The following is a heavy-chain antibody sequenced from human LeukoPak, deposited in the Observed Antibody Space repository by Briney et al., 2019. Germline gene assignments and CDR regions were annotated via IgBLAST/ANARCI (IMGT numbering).Heavy chain of an antibody. J-gene: IGHJ3*02. V-gene: IGHV1-24*01. CDR1: GYTLTELS. CDR3: ATRYCSSTSCLDDAFDI. D-gene: IGHD2-2*01. Sequence: ASVKVSCKVSGYTLTELSMHWVRQAPGKGLEWMGGFDPEGGETIYAQKFQGRVTMTEDTSTDTAYMELSSLRSEDTAVYYCATRYCSSTSCLDDAFDIWGQGTMVTVSS. CDR2: FDPEGGET.